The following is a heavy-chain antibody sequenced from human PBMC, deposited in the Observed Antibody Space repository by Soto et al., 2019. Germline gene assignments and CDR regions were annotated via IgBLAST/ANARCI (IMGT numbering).Heavy chain of an antibody. D-gene: IGHD4-17*01. CDR1: GYTFTSYY. CDR3: ARDYHDYGDYGGY. Sequence: GASVKVSCKASGYTFTSYYMHWVRQAPGQGLEWMGIINPSGGSTSYAQKFQGRVTMTRDTSTSTVYVELSSLRSEDTAVYYCARDYHDYGDYGGYWGQGTLVPSPQ. V-gene: IGHV1-46*01. CDR2: INPSGGST. J-gene: IGHJ4*02.